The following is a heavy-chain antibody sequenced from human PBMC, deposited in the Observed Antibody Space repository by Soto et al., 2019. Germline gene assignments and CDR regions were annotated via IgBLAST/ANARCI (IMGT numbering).Heavy chain of an antibody. CDR3: ARHLGAFYDTNGSPYFDY. V-gene: IGHV5-51*01. J-gene: IGHJ4*02. CDR1: GYKFTSHW. CDR2: IYPGDSDT. D-gene: IGHD3-22*01. Sequence: EVQLVQSGAEVKKPGESLKISCKISGYKFTSHWVAWVRQTPGKGLEWMGIIYPGDSDTTYSPPFRGHVTISVDESLSTAYLHWSSLKASDTAIYYCARHLGAFYDTNGSPYFDYWGQGTQVAVSS.